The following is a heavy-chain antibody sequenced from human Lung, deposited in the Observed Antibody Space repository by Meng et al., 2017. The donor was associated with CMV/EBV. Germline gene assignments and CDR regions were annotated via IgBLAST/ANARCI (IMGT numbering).Heavy chain of an antibody. V-gene: IGHV4-39*01. D-gene: IGHD1-14*01. J-gene: IGHJ4*02. CDR3: ARHHHSPTFDY. Sequence: GPGPGPCKPSDTLTLTVTVSGGSISSSSYYWAWIRQPPGEGLEWIGSVVYSGTTYYTSSLKSRVSISVDTSKNQFSLKLSSVTAADTAVYYCARHHHSPTFDYWGQGTLVTVSS. CDR1: GGSISSSSYY. CDR2: VVYSGTT.